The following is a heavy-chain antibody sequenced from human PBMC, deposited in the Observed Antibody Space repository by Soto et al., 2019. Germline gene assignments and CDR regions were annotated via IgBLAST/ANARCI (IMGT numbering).Heavy chain of an antibody. J-gene: IGHJ5*02. Sequence: GGSLRLSCAASGFSFSDYYMSWIRQAPGKGLEWLSYISTSGSTIYYADSVKGRFTISRDNAKNSLYLQLNSLRAEDTAVYFCARVKTTVKTWWLDPWGQGNLVTVSS. V-gene: IGHV3-11*01. CDR2: ISTSGSTI. CDR1: GFSFSDYY. CDR3: ARVKTTVKTWWLDP. D-gene: IGHD4-17*01.